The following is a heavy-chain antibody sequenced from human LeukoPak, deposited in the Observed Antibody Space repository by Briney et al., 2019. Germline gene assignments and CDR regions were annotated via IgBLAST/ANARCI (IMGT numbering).Heavy chain of an antibody. J-gene: IGHJ4*02. D-gene: IGHD2-21*01. CDR1: VDRLSTNSAA. CDR3: ARCGVIDMVPFDH. V-gene: IGHV6-1*01. Sequence: SQTLSLTRAISVDRLSTNSAAADSIRQSPTRCLEWLGRTYYRSKWYNDYAVSVKSRTTINPHTSKNQFPLQLNSVTHVDTAVYYCARCGVIDMVPFDHCGQGALVTFSA. CDR2: TYYRSKWYN.